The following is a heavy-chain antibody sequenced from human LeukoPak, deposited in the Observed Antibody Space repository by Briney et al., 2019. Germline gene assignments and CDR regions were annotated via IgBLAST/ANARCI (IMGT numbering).Heavy chain of an antibody. D-gene: IGHD6-6*01. V-gene: IGHV1-2*02. J-gene: IGHJ4*02. Sequence: ASVNVSCKASGYSFTGYYMHWVRQAPGQGLEWMGWINPNSGGTNYAQKLQGRVTMTRDTSISTAYMELSSLGSDDTAVFYCARKSAARRTSEFDYWGQGNPVTVSS. CDR3: ARKSAARRTSEFDY. CDR1: GYSFTGYY. CDR2: INPNSGGT.